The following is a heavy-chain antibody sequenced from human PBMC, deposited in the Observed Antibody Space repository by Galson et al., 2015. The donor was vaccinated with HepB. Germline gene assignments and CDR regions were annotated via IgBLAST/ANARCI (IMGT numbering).Heavy chain of an antibody. CDR1: GGSISSSSYY. J-gene: IGHJ4*02. D-gene: IGHD3-22*01. V-gene: IGHV4-39*01. CDR3: ARRLPSYYYDSSGEFFDY. Sequence: LSLTCTVSGGSISSSSYYWGWIRQPPGKGLEWIGSIYYSGSTYYNPSLKSRVTISVDTSKNQFSLKLSSVTAADTAVYYCARRLPSYYYDSSGEFFDYWGQGTLVTVSS. CDR2: IYYSGST.